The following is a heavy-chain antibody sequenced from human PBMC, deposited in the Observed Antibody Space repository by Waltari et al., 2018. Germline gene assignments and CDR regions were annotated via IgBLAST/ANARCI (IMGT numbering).Heavy chain of an antibody. D-gene: IGHD6-19*01. CDR2: INPNSGGT. Sequence: QVQLVQSGAEVKKPGASVKVSCKASGYTFTGYYMHWVRQAPGQGLEWMGWINPNSGGTNYEQKFQGRVTMTRDTSISTAYMELSRLRSDDTAVYYCARVDSSGWYDAFDIWGQGTMVTVSS. CDR1: GYTFTGYY. J-gene: IGHJ3*02. V-gene: IGHV1-2*02. CDR3: ARVDSSGWYDAFDI.